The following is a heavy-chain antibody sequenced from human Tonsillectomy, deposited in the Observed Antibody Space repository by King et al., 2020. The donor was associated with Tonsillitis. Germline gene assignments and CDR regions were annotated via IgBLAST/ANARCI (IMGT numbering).Heavy chain of an antibody. CDR1: GFTFDDYA. J-gene: IGHJ4*02. V-gene: IGHV3-9*01. Sequence: VQLVESGGGLVQPGRSLRLSCAASGFTFDDYAMHWVRQAPGKGLEWVSGISWNSGSIGYADSVKGRFTISRDNAKNSLYLQMNSLRAEDTALYYCAKSKLRLPGGRYYFAYWGQGTLVTVSS. D-gene: IGHD2-21*01. CDR2: ISWNSGSI. CDR3: AKSKLRLPGGRYYFAY.